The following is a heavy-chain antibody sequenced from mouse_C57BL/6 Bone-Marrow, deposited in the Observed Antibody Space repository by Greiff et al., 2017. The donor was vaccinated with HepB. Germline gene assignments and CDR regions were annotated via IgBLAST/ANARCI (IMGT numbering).Heavy chain of an antibody. CDR1: GFTFSSYA. D-gene: IGHD1-1*02. J-gene: IGHJ4*01. Sequence: EVHLVESGGGLVKPGGSLKLSCAASGFTFSSYAMSWVRQTPEKRLEWVATISDGGSYTYYPDNVKGRFTIYRDNAKNNLYLQMSHLKSEDTAMYYCARDVVYAMDYWGQGTSVTVSS. CDR2: ISDGGSYT. CDR3: ARDVVYAMDY. V-gene: IGHV5-4*01.